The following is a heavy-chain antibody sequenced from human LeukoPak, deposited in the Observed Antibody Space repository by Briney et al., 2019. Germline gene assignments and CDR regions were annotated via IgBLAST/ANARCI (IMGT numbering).Heavy chain of an antibody. J-gene: IGHJ3*02. CDR2: INGDGSST. V-gene: IGHV3-74*03. CDR3: ARAAAGISGALQI. CDR1: GFTFISYW. Sequence: GGSLRLSCAASGFTFISYWMHWVRQLPGTGLVWVSRINGDGSSTTYADSVKGRFTISRDNARNSLFLQMDSLRAEDTAVYYCARAAAGISGALQIWGQGTMVTVSS. D-gene: IGHD6-13*01.